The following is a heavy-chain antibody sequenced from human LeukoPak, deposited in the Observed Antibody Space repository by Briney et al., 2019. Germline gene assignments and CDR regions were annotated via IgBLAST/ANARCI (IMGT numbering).Heavy chain of an antibody. Sequence: GGSLRLSCAASGFTFDDYAMHWVRHAPGKGLEWVSGISWNSGSIGYADSVKGRFAISRDNAKNSLYLQMNSLRAEDTAVYYCAELGITMIGGVWGKGTTVTISS. D-gene: IGHD3-10*02. CDR2: ISWNSGSI. CDR1: GFTFDDYA. J-gene: IGHJ6*04. V-gene: IGHV3-9*01. CDR3: AELGITMIGGV.